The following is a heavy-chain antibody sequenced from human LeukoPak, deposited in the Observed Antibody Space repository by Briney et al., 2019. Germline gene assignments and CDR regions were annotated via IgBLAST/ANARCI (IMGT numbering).Heavy chain of an antibody. CDR2: IRDDGSTR. V-gene: IGHV3-30*02. D-gene: IGHD2-8*01. Sequence: PEGSLRLSCAASGFTFSRYGLHWVRQAPGKGLEWVAFIRDDGSTRYYADSVKGRFTISRDNAKNSLYLQMNSLRAEDTAVYYCARSTKRGAFDIWGQGTMVTVSS. J-gene: IGHJ3*02. CDR3: ARSTKRGAFDI. CDR1: GFTFSRYG.